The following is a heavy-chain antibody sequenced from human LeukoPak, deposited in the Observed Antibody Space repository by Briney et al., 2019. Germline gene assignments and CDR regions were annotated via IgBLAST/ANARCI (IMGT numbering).Heavy chain of an antibody. CDR3: ARVLRFLEWSYMDV. CDR1: GFTFSSYS. Sequence: GGSLRLSRAASGFTFSSYSMNWARQAPGNWLEWVSYISSSSSTIYYADSVKGRFTISRDNAKNSLYLQMNSLRAEDTAVYYCARVLRFLEWSYMDVWGKGTTVTVSS. J-gene: IGHJ6*03. D-gene: IGHD3-3*01. CDR2: ISSSSSTI. V-gene: IGHV3-48*01.